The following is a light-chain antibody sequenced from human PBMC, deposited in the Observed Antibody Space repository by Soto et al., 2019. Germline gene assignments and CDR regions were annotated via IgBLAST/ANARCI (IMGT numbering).Light chain of an antibody. Sequence: EIVMTQSPATQSVSPGERVTLSCRASQSASRFLAWYQQRPGQAPRLLIYDTSTRATGVPARFSGSGSGTEFSLTISSLQSEDFAVYYCQQYDNWPPCTFGQGTKLEVK. CDR1: QSASRF. V-gene: IGKV3-15*01. J-gene: IGKJ2*02. CDR3: QQYDNWPPCT. CDR2: DTS.